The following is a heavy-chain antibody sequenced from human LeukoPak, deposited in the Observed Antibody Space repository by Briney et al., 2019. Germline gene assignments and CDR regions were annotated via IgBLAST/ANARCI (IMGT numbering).Heavy chain of an antibody. CDR2: IYHSGST. D-gene: IGHD4-17*01. CDR1: VGSISSYY. CDR3: AREDYGGNSGFDY. J-gene: IGHJ4*02. Sequence: KPSETLSLTCTVSVGSISSYYWSWIRQPAGKGLKWIGYIYHSGSTYYNPSLKSRVTISVDRSKNQFSLKLSSVTAADTAVYYCAREDYGGNSGFDYWGQGTLVTVSS. V-gene: IGHV4-59*12.